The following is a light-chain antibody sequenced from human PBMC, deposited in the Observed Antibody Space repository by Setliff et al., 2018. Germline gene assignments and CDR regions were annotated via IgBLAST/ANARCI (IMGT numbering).Light chain of an antibody. CDR1: SSDVGGYNY. Sequence: QSALTQPASVSGSPGQSITISCTGTSSDVGGYNYVSWYQQHPGKAPKLMIYEVSKRPSGVPDRFSGSKSGNTASLTVSGLQAEDEADYYCSSYAGSNNPDVFGTGTKGTVL. V-gene: IGLV2-8*01. CDR2: EVS. CDR3: SSYAGSNNPDV. J-gene: IGLJ1*01.